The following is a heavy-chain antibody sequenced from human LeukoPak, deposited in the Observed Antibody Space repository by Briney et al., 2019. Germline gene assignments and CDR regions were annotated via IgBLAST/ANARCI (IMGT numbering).Heavy chain of an antibody. D-gene: IGHD2-2*01. V-gene: IGHV4-4*09. CDR2: IYTSGST. CDR3: ARLIVVPAAPAFGGQQLVWGEYYFDY. CDR1: GGSISSYY. Sequence: SETLSLTCTVSGGSISSYYWSWLRQPPGKGLEWLGYIYTSGSTNYNPSLKSRVTISVDTSKNQFSLKLSSVTAADTAVYYCARLIVVPAAPAFGGQQLVWGEYYFDYWGQGTLVTVSS. J-gene: IGHJ4*02.